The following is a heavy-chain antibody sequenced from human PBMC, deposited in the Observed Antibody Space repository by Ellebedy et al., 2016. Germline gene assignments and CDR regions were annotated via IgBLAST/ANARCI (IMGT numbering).Heavy chain of an antibody. V-gene: IGHV3-30*18. CDR2: ISNDGSNK. D-gene: IGHD2-2*01. CDR1: GFTFRSYG. CDR3: AKYSSTTNYYYGMDV. Sequence: GESLKISXAASGFTFRSYGMHWVRQAPGKGLEWVAVISNDGSNKNYVDSVKGRFTISRDNSKNTLYLQMNSLRAEDTAVYHCAKYSSTTNYYYGMDVWGQGTTVTVSS. J-gene: IGHJ6*02.